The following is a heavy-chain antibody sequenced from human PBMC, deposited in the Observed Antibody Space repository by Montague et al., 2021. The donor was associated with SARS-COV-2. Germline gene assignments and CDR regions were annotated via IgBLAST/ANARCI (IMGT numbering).Heavy chain of an antibody. V-gene: IGHV4-39*01. J-gene: IGHJ2*01. CDR1: GGSISSNLFY. D-gene: IGHD2-21*02. CDR2: ISFTGST. Sequence: SETLSLTCTVSGGSISSNLFYWGWIRQPPGKGLEWIGGISFTGSTYYNPSLKSRVTVAVDTSKNQFSLRLISLTAADTAMYYCARQVEPWGGNCWDWYFDLWGRGTLVTVSS. CDR3: ARQVEPWGGNCWDWYFDL.